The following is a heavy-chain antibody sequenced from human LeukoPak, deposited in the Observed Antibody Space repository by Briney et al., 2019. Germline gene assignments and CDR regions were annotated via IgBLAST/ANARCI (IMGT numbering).Heavy chain of an antibody. CDR3: AREGGPYRPLDY. Sequence: PSETLSLTCGLSGGSITNTNYWTWVRQPPGKGLEWIGEVNLQGSTNYNPSLMGRVAISVDTSENHISLQLTSVTAADTAVYYCAREGGPYRPLDYSGQGTLVTVSS. CDR2: VNLQGST. CDR1: GGSITNTNY. J-gene: IGHJ4*02. V-gene: IGHV4-4*02.